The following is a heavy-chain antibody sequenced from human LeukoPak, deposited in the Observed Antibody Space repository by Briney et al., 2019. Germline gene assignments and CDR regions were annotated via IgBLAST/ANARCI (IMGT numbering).Heavy chain of an antibody. D-gene: IGHD4-17*01. J-gene: IGHJ6*03. V-gene: IGHV5-51*01. CDR2: IYPYDSDT. Sequence: KNGESLKISCKAFGYIFSNSWIGWVRHMSGKGLEWMGIIYPYDSDTRYNPSFQGQVTISADKSIGTAYLQWSSLKASDSAMYYCATLSTTVSTLDGGYHYMDVWGKGTTVTVSS. CDR3: ATLSTTVSTLDGGYHYMDV. CDR1: GYIFSNSW.